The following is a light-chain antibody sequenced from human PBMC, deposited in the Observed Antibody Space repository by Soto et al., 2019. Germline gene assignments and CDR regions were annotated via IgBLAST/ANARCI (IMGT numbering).Light chain of an antibody. CDR3: CSHSASYTFV. CDR2: EVS. CDR1: SRDVGGYTY. J-gene: IGLJ1*01. V-gene: IGLV2-14*01. Sequence: QSVLTQPASVSGSPGQSITISCTGTSRDVGGYTYVSWYQQHPAKAPQLIIYEVSNRPSGVSNRFSGSRSGNTASLTISGLQAEDEADYYCCSHSASYTFVFGTGTKVTVL.